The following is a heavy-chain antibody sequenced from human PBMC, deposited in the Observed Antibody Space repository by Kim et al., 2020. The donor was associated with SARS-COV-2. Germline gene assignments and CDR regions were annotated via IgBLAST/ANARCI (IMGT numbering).Heavy chain of an antibody. CDR2: ISGSGGGT. J-gene: IGHJ3*02. V-gene: IGHV3-23*01. D-gene: IGHD3-10*01. Sequence: GGSLRLSCAASGFTFSSYAMSWVRQAPGKGLEWVSAISGSGGGTYYADSVKGRFTISRDNSKNTLYLQMSSLRAEDTAVYYCAKDWRLLWFGELLHPDAFDIWGQGTMVTVSS. CDR3: AKDWRLLWFGELLHPDAFDI. CDR1: GFTFSSYA.